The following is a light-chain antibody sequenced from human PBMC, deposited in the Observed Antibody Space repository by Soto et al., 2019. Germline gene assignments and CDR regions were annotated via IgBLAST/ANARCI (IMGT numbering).Light chain of an antibody. V-gene: IGLV2-14*03. Sequence: QSALTQPASVSGSPGQSITISCTGTSSDVGGYNYVSWYQQHPGKAPKLMIYEVTNRPSGVSNRFSGSKSGNTASLTISGLQPEDEADYYCSSYISMGTGTVVVFGTGTKVTVL. CDR1: SSDVGGYNY. CDR3: SSYISMGTGTVVV. CDR2: EVT. J-gene: IGLJ1*01.